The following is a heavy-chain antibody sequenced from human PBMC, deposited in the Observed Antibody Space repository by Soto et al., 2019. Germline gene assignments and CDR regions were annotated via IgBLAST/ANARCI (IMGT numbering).Heavy chain of an antibody. D-gene: IGHD6-25*01. Sequence: PSETLSLTCTVSGGSLSSHYWTWIRQSPGKGLEWIGYVYFSGNTNYNPSLKSRVTISKDTSKNQFSLRLASVTAADTAFYYCGSVRPSGYVLSWGQGTLVTVSS. J-gene: IGHJ5*02. CDR2: VYFSGNT. CDR1: GGSLSSHY. CDR3: GSVRPSGYVLS. V-gene: IGHV4-59*11.